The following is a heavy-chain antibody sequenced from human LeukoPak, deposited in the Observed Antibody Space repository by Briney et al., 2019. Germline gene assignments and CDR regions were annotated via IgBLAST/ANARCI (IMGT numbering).Heavy chain of an antibody. J-gene: IGHJ4*02. Sequence: GGSLRLSCAASGFIVRSNYMSWVRQAPGKGLEWGSIIYSGGSTYYGDSVKGRFTISRDNSKNTVYLQINSLRVEDPAVYYCARTRQQLYGDYWGQGTLVTVSS. CDR2: IYSGGST. D-gene: IGHD6-13*01. CDR1: GFIVRSNY. V-gene: IGHV3-66*01. CDR3: ARTRQQLYGDY.